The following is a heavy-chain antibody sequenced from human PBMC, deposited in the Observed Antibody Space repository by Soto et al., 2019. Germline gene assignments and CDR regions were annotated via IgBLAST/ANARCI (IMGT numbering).Heavy chain of an antibody. D-gene: IGHD1-26*01. CDR1: GGTFSSYA. J-gene: IGHJ6*02. V-gene: IGHV1-69*13. Sequence: SVKVSCKASGGTFSSYAISWVRQAPGQGLEWMGGIIPIFGTANYAQKFQGRVTITADESTRTAYMELISLRSEDTAVHYCAILQGSPPRYYGMDVWGQGTTVTVSS. CDR3: AILQGSPPRYYGMDV. CDR2: IIPIFGTA.